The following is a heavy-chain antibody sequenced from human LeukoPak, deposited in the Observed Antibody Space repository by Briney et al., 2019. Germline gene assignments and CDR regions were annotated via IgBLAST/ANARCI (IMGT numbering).Heavy chain of an antibody. CDR3: ARDRGTTTTTGEKGYFDS. CDR1: GFTFSSYG. J-gene: IGHJ4*02. V-gene: IGHV3-30*02. D-gene: IGHD1-1*01. Sequence: PGGSLRLSCAASGFTFSSYGMHWVRQAPGKGLEWVAFIRYDGSNKYYADSVKGRFTISRDNSMNTLYLQMNSLKVEDTAVYYCARDRGTTTTTGEKGYFDSWGQGTLVTVSS. CDR2: IRYDGSNK.